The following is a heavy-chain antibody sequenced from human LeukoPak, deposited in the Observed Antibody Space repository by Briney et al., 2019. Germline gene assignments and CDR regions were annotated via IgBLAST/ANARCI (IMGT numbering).Heavy chain of an antibody. Sequence: SVKVSCKASGGTFSSYAISWVRQAPGQGLEWMGGIIPIFGTANYAQKFQGRVTITADESTSTAYMELSSLRSEDTAVYYCARGPPGATVTRRELAYWGQGTLVTVSS. CDR2: IIPIFGTA. D-gene: IGHD4-17*01. CDR3: ARGPPGATVTRRELAY. CDR1: GGTFSSYA. J-gene: IGHJ4*02. V-gene: IGHV1-69*13.